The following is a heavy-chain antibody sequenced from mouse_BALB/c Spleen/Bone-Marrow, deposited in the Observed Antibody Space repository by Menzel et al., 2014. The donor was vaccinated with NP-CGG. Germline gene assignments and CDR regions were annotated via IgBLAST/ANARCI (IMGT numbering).Heavy chain of an antibody. CDR3: ARGGLLRAMDY. D-gene: IGHD2-3*01. J-gene: IGHJ4*01. CDR1: GYSFTGYF. V-gene: IGHV1-20*02. CDR2: INPYNGDT. Sequence: EVQGVESGPELVKPGASVKISCKASGYSFTGYFMNWVMQSHGKSLEWIGRINPYNGDTLYNQKFKGKATLTVDKSSSTAHMELRSLASEDSAVYYCARGGLLRAMDYWGQGTSVTVSS.